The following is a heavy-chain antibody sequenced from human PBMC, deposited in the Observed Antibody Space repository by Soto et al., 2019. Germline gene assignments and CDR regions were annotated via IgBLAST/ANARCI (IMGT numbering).Heavy chain of an antibody. CDR1: GGSISSYY. CDR2: IYYSGST. D-gene: IGHD6-13*01. CDR3: ARVPLESSSWYVGYRMDV. V-gene: IGHV4-59*01. J-gene: IGHJ6*02. Sequence: SETLSLTCTVSGGSISSYYWSWIRQPPGKGLEWIGYIYYSGSTNYNPSLKSRVTISVDTSKNQFSLKLSSVTAADTAVYYCARVPLESSSWYVGYRMDVWGQGTTVTVSS.